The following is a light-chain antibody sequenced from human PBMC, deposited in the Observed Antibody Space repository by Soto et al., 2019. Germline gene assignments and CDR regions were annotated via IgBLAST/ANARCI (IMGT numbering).Light chain of an antibody. CDR3: GTWDGSLSAVV. CDR2: DNN. Sequence: QSVLTQPPSVSAAPGQKVTISCSGSSSNIGNNYVSWYQQLPGTAPKLVIYDNNKRPSGIPDRFSGSKSGTSATLGITGLQTGDEADYYCGTWDGSLSAVVFGGGTKVNVL. CDR1: SSNIGNNY. J-gene: IGLJ2*01. V-gene: IGLV1-51*01.